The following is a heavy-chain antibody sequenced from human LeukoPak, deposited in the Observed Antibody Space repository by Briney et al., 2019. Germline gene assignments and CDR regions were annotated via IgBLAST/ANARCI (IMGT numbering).Heavy chain of an antibody. D-gene: IGHD2-15*01. CDR3: ARHGSVVVAAPYFDY. V-gene: IGHV4-59*08. Sequence: PSETLSLTCTVSGGSISSYYWSWIRQPPGKGLEWIGYIYYSGSTNYNPSPKSRVTISVDTSKNQFSLKLSSVTAADTAVYYCARHGSVVVAAPYFDYWGQGTLVTVSS. J-gene: IGHJ4*02. CDR1: GGSISSYY. CDR2: IYYSGST.